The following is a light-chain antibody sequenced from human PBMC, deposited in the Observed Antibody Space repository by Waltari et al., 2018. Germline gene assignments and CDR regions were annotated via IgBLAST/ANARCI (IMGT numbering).Light chain of an antibody. Sequence: EIVLTQSPATLSVSPGERATLSCRASQTIYSNLAWYQQNPGQAPRLLIYDASTGATGIPARFSGSGYGTEFTLTISSLQSEDSAVYYCQQYGNWPPKLTFGGGTKVEIK. CDR3: QQYGNWPPKLT. CDR1: QTIYSN. J-gene: IGKJ4*01. V-gene: IGKV3D-15*01. CDR2: DAS.